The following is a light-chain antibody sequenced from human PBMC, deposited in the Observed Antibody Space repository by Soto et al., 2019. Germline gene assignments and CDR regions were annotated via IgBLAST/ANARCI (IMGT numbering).Light chain of an antibody. V-gene: IGKV1-33*01. CDR3: QQYDKLSST. J-gene: IGKJ4*02. CDR1: QGLRNY. CDR2: DAS. Sequence: DIQMTPSPSSLSASVGDRVTITCQAIQGLRNYLNWYQQKPRTAPKLLISDASNLETGVPSRLSGSGSGTDFTFTIGSLQPEDSATYYCQQYDKLSSTVGGGTKV.